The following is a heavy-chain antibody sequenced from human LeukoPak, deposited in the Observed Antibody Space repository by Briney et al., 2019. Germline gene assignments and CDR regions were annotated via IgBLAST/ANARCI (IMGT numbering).Heavy chain of an antibody. J-gene: IGHJ4*02. Sequence: PGESLRLSCAASGFTFSTSAMNWVRQAPGKGLEWVSSISGGTTYYADSVKGRFTISRDNSKNTVSLQMNSLRAEDTAVYYCAKSVYHSGNYWGQGTLVTVSS. CDR2: ISGGTT. V-gene: IGHV3-23*01. D-gene: IGHD3-10*01. CDR3: AKSVYHSGNY. CDR1: GFTFSTSA.